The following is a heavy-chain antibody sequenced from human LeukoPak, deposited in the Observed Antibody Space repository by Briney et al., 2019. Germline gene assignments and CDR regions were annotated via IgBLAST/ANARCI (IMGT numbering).Heavy chain of an antibody. CDR2: IYYSGST. J-gene: IGHJ4*02. Sequence: SETLSLTCTVSGGSISSYYWSWIRQPPGKGLEWIGYIYYSGSTNYNPSLKNRVTISADTSKNQFSLKLSSVTAADTAVYYCAGDNPPYYDIFDYWGQGILVTVSS. CDR1: GGSISSYY. D-gene: IGHD3-9*01. V-gene: IGHV4-59*01. CDR3: AGDNPPYYDIFDY.